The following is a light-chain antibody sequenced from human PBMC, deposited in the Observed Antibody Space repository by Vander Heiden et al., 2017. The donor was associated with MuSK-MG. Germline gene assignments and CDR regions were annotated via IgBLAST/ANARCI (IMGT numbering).Light chain of an antibody. J-gene: IGKJ1*01. CDR1: QGISNY. Sequence: DIQMTQSPSSLSASVGDRVTITCRASQGISNYLAWYQQKPGKVPRLLIYGASTLQSGVPSRFSGSGSGTDFTLTISNLQPEDVATYYCQKEDSGKSTFGQGTKVEIK. CDR3: QKEDSGKST. CDR2: GAS. V-gene: IGKV1-27*01.